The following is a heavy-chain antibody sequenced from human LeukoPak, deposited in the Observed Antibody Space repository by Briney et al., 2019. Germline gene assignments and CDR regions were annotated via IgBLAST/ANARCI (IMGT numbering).Heavy chain of an antibody. CDR3: AREWENRDYYYGLDV. D-gene: IGHD1-14*01. J-gene: IGHJ6*02. CDR1: GFTVSSNY. V-gene: IGHV3-66*01. Sequence: GGSLRLSCAASGFTVSSNYMSWVRQAPGKGLEWVSVIYSGGSTYYADSVRGRFTISRDNSKNTLYLQMNSLRAEDTAVYYCAREWENRDYYYGLDVWGQGTTVTVSS. CDR2: IYSGGST.